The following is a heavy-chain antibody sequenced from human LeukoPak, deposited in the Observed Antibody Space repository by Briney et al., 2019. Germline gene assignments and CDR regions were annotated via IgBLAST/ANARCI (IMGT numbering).Heavy chain of an antibody. CDR2: IYYSGST. V-gene: IGHV4-39*01. D-gene: IGHD1-26*01. J-gene: IGHJ5*02. Sequence: PAETLSLPCSVCGGSISSSSYYWGWIRQPPGKGLEGFGSIYYSGSTYYTPSLKSRVTISVDTSKNQFALKLSSVTAADTAVYYCARPGRGSYSNWFDPWGQGTLVTVSS. CDR3: ARPGRGSYSNWFDP. CDR1: GGSISSSSYY.